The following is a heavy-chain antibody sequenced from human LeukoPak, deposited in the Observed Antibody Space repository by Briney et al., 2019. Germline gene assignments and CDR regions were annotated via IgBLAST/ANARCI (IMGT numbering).Heavy chain of an antibody. CDR3: ARSPGDSRYYCYYMDV. D-gene: IGHD3-10*01. J-gene: IGHJ6*03. V-gene: IGHV4-59*01. Sequence: PSETLSLTCTVSGGSISSYYWSWIRQPPGKGLEWIGYIYCSGSTNYNPSLKSRVTISVDTSKNQFSLKLSSVTAADTAVYYCARSPGDSRYYCYYMDVWGKGTTVTVSS. CDR1: GGSISSYY. CDR2: IYCSGST.